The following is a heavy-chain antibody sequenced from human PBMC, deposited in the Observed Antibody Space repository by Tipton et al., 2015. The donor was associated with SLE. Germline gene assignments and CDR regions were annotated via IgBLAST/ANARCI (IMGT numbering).Heavy chain of an antibody. CDR3: ASAVVVNNDWYFDL. D-gene: IGHD3-22*01. CDR1: GGSISSSSYY. J-gene: IGHJ2*01. Sequence: SLTCTVSGGSISSSSYYWGWIRQPPGKGLEWIGSIYYSGSTYYNPSLKSRVTISVDTSKNQFSLKLSSVTAADTAVYYCASAVVVNNDWYFDLWGRGTLVTVSS. CDR2: IYYSGST. V-gene: IGHV4-39*07.